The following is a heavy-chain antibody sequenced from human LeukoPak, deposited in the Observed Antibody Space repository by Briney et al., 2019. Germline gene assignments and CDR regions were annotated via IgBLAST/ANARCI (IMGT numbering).Heavy chain of an antibody. Sequence: GASVKVSCKASGYTFTSYDINWVRQATGQGLEWMGWMNPNSGNTGYAQKFQGRVTITRNTSISTAYMELSSLRSEDTAVYYCALIAAAGPADYWGQGTLVTVSS. J-gene: IGHJ4*02. V-gene: IGHV1-8*03. D-gene: IGHD6-13*01. CDR2: MNPNSGNT. CDR1: GYTFTSYD. CDR3: ALIAAAGPADY.